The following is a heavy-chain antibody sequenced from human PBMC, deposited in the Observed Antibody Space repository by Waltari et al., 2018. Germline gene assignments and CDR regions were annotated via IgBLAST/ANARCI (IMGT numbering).Heavy chain of an antibody. CDR1: GFTFDDYA. J-gene: IGHJ3*02. V-gene: IGHV3-9*03. CDR2: ISWNSDSI. CDR3: AATRGGPWAFDI. Sequence: EVQLVESGGGLVQPGRSLRLSCAASGFTFDDYAMHWVRQAPGQGLEWVSGISWNSDSIGYADSVKSRFTISRDNAKNTLYLQMNSRRAEDMALYYCAATRGGPWAFDIWGQGTMVTVSS.